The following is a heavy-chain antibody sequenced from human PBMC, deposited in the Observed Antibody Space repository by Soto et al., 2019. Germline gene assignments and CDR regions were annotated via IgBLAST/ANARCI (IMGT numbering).Heavy chain of an antibody. CDR2: INPSGGST. CDR1: GYTFTSYY. V-gene: IGHV1-46*01. CDR3: ACVLERVTMIVVARRYYFDY. Sequence: ASVKVSCKASGYTFTSYYMHWVRQAPGQGLEWMGIINPSGGSTSYAQKLQGRVTMTRDTSTSTVNMELSSLRSEYTAVYYCACVLERVTMIVVARRYYFDYWGQGTLVTVSS. J-gene: IGHJ4*02. D-gene: IGHD3-22*01.